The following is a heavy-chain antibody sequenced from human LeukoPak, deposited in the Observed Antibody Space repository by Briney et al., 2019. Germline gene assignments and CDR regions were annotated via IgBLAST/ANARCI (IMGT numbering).Heavy chain of an antibody. V-gene: IGHV4-4*07. Sequence: GSLRLSCAASGFTFDDYGMSWIRQPAGKGLEWIGRIYTSGSTNYNPSLKSRVTISGDTSKNQFSLRLSSVTAADTAVYYCARVLPITPYFDYWGQGTLVTVSS. CDR2: IYTSGST. D-gene: IGHD1-20*01. CDR1: GFTFDDYG. J-gene: IGHJ4*02. CDR3: ARVLPITPYFDY.